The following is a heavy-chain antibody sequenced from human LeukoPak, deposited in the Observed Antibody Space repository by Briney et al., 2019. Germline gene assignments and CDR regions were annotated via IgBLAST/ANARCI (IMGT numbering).Heavy chain of an antibody. Sequence: ASVRVSCTASGNTFTIYDINWVRQAPGQGLEWRGWMNPNSGITNYAQKFQGRVTITRDTSISTAYMELSRLRSEETALYYCAREGYSSSRYWFDPCGQGTLVTVSS. D-gene: IGHD6-13*01. J-gene: IGHJ5*02. CDR2: MNPNSGIT. V-gene: IGHV1-8*01. CDR1: GNTFTIYD. CDR3: AREGYSSSRYWFDP.